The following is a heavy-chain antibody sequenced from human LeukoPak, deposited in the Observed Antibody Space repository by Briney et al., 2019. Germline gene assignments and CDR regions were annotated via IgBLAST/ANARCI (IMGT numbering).Heavy chain of an antibody. V-gene: IGHV4-39*01. D-gene: IGHD3-22*01. CDR3: ARRWYSSGYLDY. J-gene: IGHJ4*02. CDR1: GGSISSSSYF. CDR2: IYFSGST. Sequence: PSETLSLTCTVSGGSISSSSYFWGWIRQPPGKGLEWIGSIYFSGSTYYNPPLKSRVTISVDTSKNQFSLKLSSVTAADTAVYYCARRWYSSGYLDYWGQGTLVTVSS.